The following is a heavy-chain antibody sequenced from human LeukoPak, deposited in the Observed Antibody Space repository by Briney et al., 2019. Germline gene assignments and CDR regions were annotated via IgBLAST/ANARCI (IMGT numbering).Heavy chain of an antibody. CDR1: GYTFTGYY. J-gene: IGHJ5*02. D-gene: IGHD3-10*01. CDR3: ARDGGDVLLWFGEPKEGNWFDP. Sequence: GASVKVSCKASGYTFTGYYMHWVRQAPGQGLEWIGRINPNSGGTNYAQKFQGRVTMTRDTSISTAYMELSRLRSDDTAVYYCARDGGDVLLWFGEPKEGNWFDPWGQGTLVTVSS. CDR2: INPNSGGT. V-gene: IGHV1-2*06.